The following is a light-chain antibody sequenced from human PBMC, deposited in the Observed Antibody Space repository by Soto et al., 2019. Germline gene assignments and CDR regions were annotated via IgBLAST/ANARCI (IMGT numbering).Light chain of an antibody. Sequence: LSQPASMSGSPGQSITISCTGTSSDVGGSNYVSWYQQYPGKVPKLLIYKVSNRPSGVSNRFSGSKPGNTASLTISGLQAEDEADYFCTSSTSDSLYVFGTGTKVTVL. CDR1: SSDVGGSNY. CDR2: KVS. CDR3: TSSTSDSLYV. J-gene: IGLJ1*01. V-gene: IGLV2-14*01.